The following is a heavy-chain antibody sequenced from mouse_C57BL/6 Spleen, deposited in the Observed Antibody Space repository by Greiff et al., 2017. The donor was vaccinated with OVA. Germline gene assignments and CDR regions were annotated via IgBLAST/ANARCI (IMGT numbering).Heavy chain of an antibody. V-gene: IGHV5-17*01. J-gene: IGHJ4*01. CDR2: ISRGSSPI. CDR1: GFTFSDYG. Sequence: EVMLVESGGGLVKPGGSLKLSCAASGFTFSDYGMHWVRQAPEKGLEWVAYISRGSSPIYYADTVKGRFTISRDNAKNTLFLQMTSLRSEDTAMYYCARKSGAMDYWGQGTSVTVSS. CDR3: ARKSGAMDY.